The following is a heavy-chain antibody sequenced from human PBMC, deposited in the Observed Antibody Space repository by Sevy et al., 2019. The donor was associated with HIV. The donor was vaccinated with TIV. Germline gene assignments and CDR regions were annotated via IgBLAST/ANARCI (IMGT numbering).Heavy chain of an antibody. CDR1: GRTLTQLS. V-gene: IGHV1-24*01. Sequence: ASVKVSCKVSGRTLTQLSIHWVRQAPGKGLEWMGTFDPEDGEKIYAQTFQGRVTMTEDTSTDTAYMELSRLRSEDTAVYYCATTKDYYESSGYPFDYWGQGTLVTVSS. CDR3: ATTKDYYESSGYPFDY. D-gene: IGHD5-12*01. CDR2: FDPEDGEK. J-gene: IGHJ4*02.